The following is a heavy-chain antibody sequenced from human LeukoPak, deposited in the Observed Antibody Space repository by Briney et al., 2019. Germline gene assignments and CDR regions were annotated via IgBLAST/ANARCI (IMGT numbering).Heavy chain of an antibody. CDR2: VNRDGSET. CDR3: ARNNGMDV. Sequence: GGSLRLSCAASGCALSSHWMTWVRQVPGRGPEWVANVNRDGSETYYLDSVKGRFTISKDNAKNSLYLQMNSLRAEDTALYHCARNNGMDVWGQGTTVIVSS. J-gene: IGHJ6*02. CDR1: GCALSSHW. V-gene: IGHV3-7*03.